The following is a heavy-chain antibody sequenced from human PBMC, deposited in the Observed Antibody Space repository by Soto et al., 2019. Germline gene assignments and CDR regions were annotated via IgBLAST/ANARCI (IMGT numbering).Heavy chain of an antibody. Sequence: GGSLRLSCAASGFTFSSYAMHWVRQAPGKGLEWVAVISYDGSNKYYADSVKGRFTISRDNSKNTLYLQMNSLRAEDTAVYYCVRVKSGVYDFWSGYYANLHYYYCYGMDVWGQGTTVTVSS. V-gene: IGHV3-30-3*01. J-gene: IGHJ6*02. CDR3: VRVKSGVYDFWSGYYANLHYYYCYGMDV. CDR2: ISYDGSNK. CDR1: GFTFSSYA. D-gene: IGHD3-3*01.